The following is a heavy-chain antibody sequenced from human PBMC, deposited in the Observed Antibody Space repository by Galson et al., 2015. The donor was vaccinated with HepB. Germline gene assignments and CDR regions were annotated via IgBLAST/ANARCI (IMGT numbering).Heavy chain of an antibody. CDR3: ARESYYMDV. Sequence: SVKVSCKASGYSLSTYYMHWVRQALGQGLEWMGIMTPSGGSTSYAQKFQGRVTITADESTSTAYMELSSLRSEDTAVYYCARESYYMDVWGKGTTVTVSS. V-gene: IGHV1-46*01. J-gene: IGHJ6*03. CDR1: GYSLSTYY. CDR2: MTPSGGST.